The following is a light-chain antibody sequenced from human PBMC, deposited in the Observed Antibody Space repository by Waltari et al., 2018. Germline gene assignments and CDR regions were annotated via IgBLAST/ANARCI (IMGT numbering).Light chain of an antibody. CDR3: QTWDTDIHVV. CDR1: SGPSHYA. J-gene: IGLJ2*01. V-gene: IGLV4-69*01. Sequence: QLVLTQSPSASASLGASVKLTCTLTSGPSHYALAWHQPQPKKGPRYLMKLNGDGSHTKGDGIPDRFSGSSSGAERFLTISSLQSEDEGDYYCQTWDTDIHVVFGGGTKLIVL. CDR2: LNGDGSH.